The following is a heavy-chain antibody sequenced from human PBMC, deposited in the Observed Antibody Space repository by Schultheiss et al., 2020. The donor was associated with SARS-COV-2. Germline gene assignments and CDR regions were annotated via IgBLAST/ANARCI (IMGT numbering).Heavy chain of an antibody. D-gene: IGHD2-21*02. CDR3: ARDSPSGGDWLSIWSVY. Sequence: GESLKISCAASGFTFSSYSMNWVRQAPGKGLEWVSRINSDGSSTSYADSVKGRFTISRDNSKNTLYLQMNSLRAEDTAVYYCARDSPSGGDWLSIWSVYWGQGTLVTVSS. J-gene: IGHJ4*02. CDR2: INSDGSST. V-gene: IGHV3-74*01. CDR1: GFTFSSYS.